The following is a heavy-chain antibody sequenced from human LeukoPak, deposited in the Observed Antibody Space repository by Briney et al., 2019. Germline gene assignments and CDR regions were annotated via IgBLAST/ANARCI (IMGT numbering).Heavy chain of an antibody. V-gene: IGHV4-61*02. CDR1: GGSISSGSYY. D-gene: IGHD5-24*01. Sequence: ASETLSLTCTVSGGSISSGSYYWSWIRQPAGKGLEWIGRIYTSGSTNYNPSLKSRVTISVDTSKNQFSLKLSSVTAADTAVYYCARVEMATYFDYRGQGTLVTVSS. CDR2: IYTSGST. CDR3: ARVEMATYFDY. J-gene: IGHJ4*02.